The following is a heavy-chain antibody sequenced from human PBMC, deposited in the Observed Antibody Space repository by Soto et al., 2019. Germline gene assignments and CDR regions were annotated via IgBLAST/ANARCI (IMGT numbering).Heavy chain of an antibody. CDR2: IDPSGSYT. V-gene: IGHV5-10-1*01. J-gene: IGHJ3*02. CDR3: ASRTKYYYDSSGLWEAFDI. D-gene: IGHD3-22*01. Sequence: PGESLKISCKGSGYSFTSYWISWVRQMPGKGLEWMGRIDPSGSYTNYSPSFQGHVTISADKSISTAYLQWSSLKASDTAMYYCASRTKYYYDSSGLWEAFDIWGQGTMVTV. CDR1: GYSFTSYW.